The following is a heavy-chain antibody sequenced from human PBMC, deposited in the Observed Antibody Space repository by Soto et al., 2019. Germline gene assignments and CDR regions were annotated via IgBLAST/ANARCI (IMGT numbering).Heavy chain of an antibody. J-gene: IGHJ4*02. V-gene: IGHV3-23*01. CDR3: AKDNGNYGSGSLSH. CDR2: ISGTGDSS. Sequence: EVQLLESGGGLVQPGGSLRLSCAASGFTFGSYAMSWVRQAPGKGLEWVSLISGTGDSSEYANSVKGRFTISRDYSKTTVFLQMNSLRAEETAVYFCAKDNGNYGSGSLSHWGQGTLVPVSS. CDR1: GFTFGSYA. D-gene: IGHD3-10*01.